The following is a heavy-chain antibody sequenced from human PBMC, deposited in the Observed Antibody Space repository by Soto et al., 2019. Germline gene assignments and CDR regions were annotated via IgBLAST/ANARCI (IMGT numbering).Heavy chain of an antibody. D-gene: IGHD3-10*01. CDR3: ARGWFGPDV. J-gene: IGHJ6*04. CDR1: GFTLSGRS. V-gene: IGHV3-74*01. CDR2: IDNAGTDS. Sequence: EVQLVESGGGLVQPGGSLRLSCAASGFTLSGRSMHWVRQAPGKGLVWVSGIDNAGTDSTYADSVKGRCTSSRDNAKNMLYLQMNSLRVEDTSVYYCARGWFGPDVWGKGTTVTVSS.